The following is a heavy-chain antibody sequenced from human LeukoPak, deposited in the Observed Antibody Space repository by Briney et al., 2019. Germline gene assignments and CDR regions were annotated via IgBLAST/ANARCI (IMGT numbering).Heavy chain of an antibody. CDR2: INPNSGGT. Sequence: ASVKASCKASGYTFTGYYMHWVRQAPGQGLEWMGWINPNSGGTNYAQKFQGWVTMTRDTSISTAYMELSRLRSDDTAVYYCARGYDGWFGELLGPYYFDYWGQGTLVTVSS. CDR3: ARGYDGWFGELLGPYYFDY. D-gene: IGHD3-10*01. CDR1: GYTFTGYY. J-gene: IGHJ4*02. V-gene: IGHV1-2*04.